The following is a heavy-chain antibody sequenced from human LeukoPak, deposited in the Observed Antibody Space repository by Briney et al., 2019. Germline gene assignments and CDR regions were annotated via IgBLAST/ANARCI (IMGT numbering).Heavy chain of an antibody. J-gene: IGHJ4*02. CDR3: ARVGRGYSGYEINY. D-gene: IGHD5-12*01. V-gene: IGHV1-2*02. CDR1: GYTFTGYY. Sequence: GASVKVSCKASGYTFTGYYMHWVRQAPGQGLEWMGWINPNSGGTNYAQKFQGRVTMTRDTSISTVYMELSRLRSDDTAVYYCARVGRGYSGYEINYWGQGTLVTVSS. CDR2: INPNSGGT.